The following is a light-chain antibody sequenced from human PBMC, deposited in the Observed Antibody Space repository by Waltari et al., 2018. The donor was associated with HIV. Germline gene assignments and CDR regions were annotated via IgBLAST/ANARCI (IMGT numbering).Light chain of an antibody. J-gene: IGLJ1*01. CDR1: GSVVGISNY. Sequence: SGLTLPPCAGGSPGQSVSTSWAATGSVVGISNYAAWYQQHPGKAPKLMIYEVTKRPSGVPNRFSGSKSGNTASLTVSGLQAEDEADYYCSSYAGSSAVVFGTGTKLTVL. CDR2: EVT. V-gene: IGLV2-8*01. CDR3: SSYAGSSAVV.